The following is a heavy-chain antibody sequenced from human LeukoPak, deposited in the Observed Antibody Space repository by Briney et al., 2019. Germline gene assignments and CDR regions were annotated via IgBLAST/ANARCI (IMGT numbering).Heavy chain of an antibody. CDR2: ISAYNGYT. D-gene: IGHD3-10*01. CDR1: GYTFSSYG. V-gene: IGHV1-18*01. Sequence: GASVKVSCKASGYTFSSYGITWVRQAPGRGLEWMGWISAYNGYTNYAQKLQGRVTMTRDTSISTAYMELSRLRSDDTAVYYCARIGSGRTELDPWGQGTLVTVSS. CDR3: ARIGSGRTELDP. J-gene: IGHJ5*02.